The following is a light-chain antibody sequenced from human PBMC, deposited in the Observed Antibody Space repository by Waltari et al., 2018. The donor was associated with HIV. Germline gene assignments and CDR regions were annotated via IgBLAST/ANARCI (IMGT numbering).Light chain of an antibody. CDR1: QSVSYY. Sequence: EIVLTQSPATLSLSPGERATLSCRASQSVSYYLAWYQQKPGQPPRLLIYDASNRATGIPARFSGSGSGTDFTLTISSLEPEDSAVYYCQQRSNWPPLTFGGGTKVEI. J-gene: IGKJ4*01. CDR3: QQRSNWPPLT. V-gene: IGKV3-11*01. CDR2: DAS.